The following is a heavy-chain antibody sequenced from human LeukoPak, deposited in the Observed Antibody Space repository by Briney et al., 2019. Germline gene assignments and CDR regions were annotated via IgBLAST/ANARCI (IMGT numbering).Heavy chain of an antibody. CDR2: VFYRGDT. D-gene: IGHD1-1*01. J-gene: IGHJ5*02. V-gene: IGHV4-59*01. Sequence: SETLSLTCTVSGASMSSYYWSWLRQSPGKGLEWIGHVFYRGDTNYNPSLKSRVAMSVDTSKKQISLKLTSVTAADTAIYYCARVIGTLKRIRFDPWGQGMLVIVPS. CDR1: GASMSSYY. CDR3: ARVIGTLKRIRFDP.